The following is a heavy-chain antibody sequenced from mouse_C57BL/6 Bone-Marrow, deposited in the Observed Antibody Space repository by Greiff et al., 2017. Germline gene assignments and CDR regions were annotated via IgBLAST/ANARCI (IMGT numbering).Heavy chain of an antibody. D-gene: IGHD2-3*01. CDR1: GYTFTNYW. CDR2: IYPGGGYT. CDR3: ARDGWDAMDY. J-gene: IGHJ4*01. V-gene: IGHV1-63*01. Sequence: QVQLQQSGAELVRPGTSVKMSCKASGYTFTNYWIGWAKQRPGHGLEWIGDIYPGGGYTNYNEKFKGKATLTADKSSSTAYMQFSSLTSEDSAIYDCARDGWDAMDYWGQGTSVTVSS.